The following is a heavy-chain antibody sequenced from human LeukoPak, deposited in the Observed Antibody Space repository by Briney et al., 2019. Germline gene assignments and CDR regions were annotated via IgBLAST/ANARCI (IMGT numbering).Heavy chain of an antibody. Sequence: ASVKVSCKASGYTFTSYDINWVRQATGQGLEWMGWMNPNSGNTNYAQKLQGRVTMTTDTSTSTAYMELRSLRSDDTAVYYCARSISIVVVPAAIDYFDYWGQGTLVTVSS. CDR1: GYTFTSYD. CDR3: ARSISIVVVPAAIDYFDY. CDR2: MNPNSGNT. D-gene: IGHD2-2*02. J-gene: IGHJ4*02. V-gene: IGHV1-18*01.